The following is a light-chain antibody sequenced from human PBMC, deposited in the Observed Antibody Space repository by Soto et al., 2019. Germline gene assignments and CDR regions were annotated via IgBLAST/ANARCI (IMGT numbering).Light chain of an antibody. V-gene: IGLV6-57*02. Sequence: NFMLTQPHSVSESPGKTVTISCTGSSGSIASNYVQWYQQRPGSAPTTVIYEDNQRPSGVPDRFSGSIDSSSNSASLTISGLKTEDEADYYCQSYDSSINCVFGGGTKLTVL. J-gene: IGLJ3*02. CDR3: QSYDSSINCV. CDR2: EDN. CDR1: SGSIASNY.